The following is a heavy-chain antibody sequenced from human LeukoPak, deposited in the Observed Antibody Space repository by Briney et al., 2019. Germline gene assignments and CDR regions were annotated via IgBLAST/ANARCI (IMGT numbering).Heavy chain of an antibody. CDR1: GFAFRSHA. Sequence: GGSLRLSCTASGFAFRSHAMHWVRQAPGKGPEWVAFIRYDGSKKFYADSVKGRFTISRDNSKNTLYLQMYSLRAEDTAVYYCAKDLSYSTDWPYFDSWGQGTLVTVSS. D-gene: IGHD6-19*01. V-gene: IGHV3-30*02. J-gene: IGHJ4*02. CDR3: AKDLSYSTDWPYFDS. CDR2: IRYDGSKK.